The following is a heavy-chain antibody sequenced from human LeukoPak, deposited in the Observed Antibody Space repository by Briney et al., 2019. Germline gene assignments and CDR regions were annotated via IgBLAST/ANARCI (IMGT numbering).Heavy chain of an antibody. V-gene: IGHV1-2*02. J-gene: IGHJ5*02. CDR1: GYTFTGYY. Sequence: GASVKVSCKASGYTFTGYYMHWVRQAPGQGLEWMGWINPNSGGTNYAQKFQGRVTMTRDTSISTAYMELSRLRSDDTAVYYCARGNRFTYSNYVGGWFDPWGQGTLVTVSS. D-gene: IGHD4-11*01. CDR3: ARGNRFTYSNYVGGWFDP. CDR2: INPNSGGT.